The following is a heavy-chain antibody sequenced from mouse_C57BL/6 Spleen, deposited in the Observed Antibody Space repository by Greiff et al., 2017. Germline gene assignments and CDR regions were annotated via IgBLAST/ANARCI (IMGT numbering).Heavy chain of an antibody. CDR3: TCLTTVPYYFDY. D-gene: IGHD1-1*01. V-gene: IGHV6-3*01. CDR2: IRLKSDNYAT. Sequence: EVKLMESGGGLVQPGGSMKLSCVASGFTFSNYWMNWVRQSPEKGLEWVAQIRLKSDNYATHYAESVKGRFTISRDDSKSSVYLQMNNLRAEDTGIYYCTCLTTVPYYFDYWGQGTTLTVSS. J-gene: IGHJ2*01. CDR1: GFTFSNYW.